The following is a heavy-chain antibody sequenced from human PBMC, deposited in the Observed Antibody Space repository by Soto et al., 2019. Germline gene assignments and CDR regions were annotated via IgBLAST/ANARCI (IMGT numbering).Heavy chain of an antibody. J-gene: IGHJ4*02. CDR1: GGSISSSY. CDR3: TRARISMIAYY. D-gene: IGHD3-16*01. Sequence: SQTLSLTCSVSGGSISSSYGDWIRQPAGKVMEWSGRFYTTGRASHNPSLKGRPTLSGDTAKIQFSLRLGSVTAAETAVYYCTRARISMIAYYWGPGTLVTVSS. V-gene: IGHV4-4*07. CDR2: FYTTGRA.